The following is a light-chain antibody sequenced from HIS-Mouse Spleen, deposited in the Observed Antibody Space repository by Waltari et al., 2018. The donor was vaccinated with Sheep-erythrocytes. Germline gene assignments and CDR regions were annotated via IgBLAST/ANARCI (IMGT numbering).Light chain of an antibody. J-gene: IGKJ2*01. Sequence: DIQLTQSPSFLSASVGDRVTITCRASQGISSYLAWYQQKPGKAPKLLIYAASTLQSWVPSRFSCSGSGTEFTLTISSLQPEDFATYYCQQLNSYPYTFGQGTKLEIK. CDR3: QQLNSYPYT. CDR1: QGISSY. V-gene: IGKV1-9*01. CDR2: AAS.